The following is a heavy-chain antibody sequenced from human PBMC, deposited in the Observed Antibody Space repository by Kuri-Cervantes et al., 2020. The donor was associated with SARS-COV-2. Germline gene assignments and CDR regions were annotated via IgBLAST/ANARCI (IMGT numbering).Heavy chain of an antibody. CDR2: IYYSGST. V-gene: IGHV4-39*07. CDR1: GGSISSSSYY. Sequence: GSLRLSCTVSGGSISSSSYYWGWIRQPPGKGLEWIGSIYYSGSTYYNPSLKSRVTISVDTSKNQFSLKLSSVTAADTAVYYCARCSNVYFDYWGQGTLVTVSS. J-gene: IGHJ4*02. D-gene: IGHD4-11*01. CDR3: ARCSNVYFDY.